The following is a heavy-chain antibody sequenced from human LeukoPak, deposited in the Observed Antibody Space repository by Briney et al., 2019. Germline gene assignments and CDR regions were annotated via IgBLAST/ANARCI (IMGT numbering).Heavy chain of an antibody. CDR2: IYYSGYT. J-gene: IGHJ4*02. Sequence: PSETLSLTCTVSGDSISSGNSYWSWIRQPPGTGLGWIGSIYYSGYTYHNPSLKSRVTISVDTSKDQFSLKLSAVTAADTAVYYCARAGQYYHDSAGYFPDFWGQGTLVTVSS. V-gene: IGHV4-30-4*01. CDR1: GDSISSGNSY. D-gene: IGHD3-22*01. CDR3: ARAGQYYHDSAGYFPDF.